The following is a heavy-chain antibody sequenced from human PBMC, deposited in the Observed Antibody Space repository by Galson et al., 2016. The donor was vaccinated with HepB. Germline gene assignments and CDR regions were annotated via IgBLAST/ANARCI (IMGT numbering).Heavy chain of an antibody. D-gene: IGHD4-23*01. CDR2: TSYDGSNE. CDR3: SRAERWYNFDL. V-gene: IGHV3-30-3*01. Sequence: SLRLSCAASGFTFNSYSMHWVRQAPGKGLDWVAVTSYDGSNEYYADSVKGRFTISRDNSKNTLYLQVNSLRLEDTAVYYCSRAERWYNFDLWGRGTLVTVSS. J-gene: IGHJ2*01. CDR1: GFTFNSYS.